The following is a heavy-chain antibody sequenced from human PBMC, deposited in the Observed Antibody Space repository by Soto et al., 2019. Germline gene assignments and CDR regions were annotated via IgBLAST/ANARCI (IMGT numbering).Heavy chain of an antibody. V-gene: IGHV3-23*01. CDR1: GFTFSSSA. J-gene: IGHJ5*02. CDR2: VSGRGGTT. D-gene: IGHD6-19*01. Sequence: EVQLLDSGGGLVQPGGSLRLSCAASGFTFSSSAMSWVRQAPGKGLEWVSAVSGRGGTTYYADSVRGRFTISRDNSKNTLYLQMNSLRAADTAIYFCARCTVDTIVTSGWCHYLDPWGQGTLVTVSS. CDR3: ARCTVDTIVTSGWCHYLDP.